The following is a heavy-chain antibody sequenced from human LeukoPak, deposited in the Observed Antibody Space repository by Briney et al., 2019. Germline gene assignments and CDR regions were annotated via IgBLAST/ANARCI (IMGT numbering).Heavy chain of an antibody. V-gene: IGHV4-59*01. CDR2: IQYSGSS. Sequence: PSETLSLTCTVSGGAISSYYWSWIRQPPGKGLEWIGYIQYSGSSNYNSSLKSRVTISVDTSQNHFFLKVSSVTAADTAVYYCARGKRWLQSPFDYWGQGTLVTVSS. CDR3: ARGKRWLQSPFDY. D-gene: IGHD5-24*01. J-gene: IGHJ4*02. CDR1: GGAISSYY.